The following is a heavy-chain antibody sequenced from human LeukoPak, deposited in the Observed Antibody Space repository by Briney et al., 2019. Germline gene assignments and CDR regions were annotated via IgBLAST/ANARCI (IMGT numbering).Heavy chain of an antibody. CDR2: IDKDGNEI. CDR1: GLSIRNFW. CDR3: VTDGDKWNDFEY. D-gene: IGHD1-1*01. V-gene: IGHV3-7*01. Sequence: GGSLRLSCAASGLSIRNFWMHWVRQAPGKGLEWVAIIDKDGNEIKYVDSVKGRFTLSRDNAKNSVYLQMNSLTTEDTALYCCVTDGDKWNDFEYWGQGTLVTVSS. J-gene: IGHJ4*02.